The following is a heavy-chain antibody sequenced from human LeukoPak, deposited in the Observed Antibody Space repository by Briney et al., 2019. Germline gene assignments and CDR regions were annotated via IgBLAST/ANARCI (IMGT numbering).Heavy chain of an antibody. V-gene: IGHV3-23*01. Sequence: GGSLRLSCAASGFTFDDYGMSWVRQAPGKGLDWVSTITSGRSTYYADSVKGRFTISRDNSKNTLYLQMNSLRAEDTAVYYCAKDRLLNCRGDCYIFDYWGXXTVVTVSS. J-gene: IGHJ4*02. D-gene: IGHD2-21*02. CDR1: GFTFDDYG. CDR2: ITSGRST. CDR3: AKDRLLNCRGDCYIFDY.